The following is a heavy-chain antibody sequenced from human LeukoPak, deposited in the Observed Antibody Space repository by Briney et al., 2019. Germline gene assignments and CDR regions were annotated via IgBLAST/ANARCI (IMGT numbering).Heavy chain of an antibody. CDR1: GFTFRIYD. Sequence: GGSLRLSCAASGFTFRIYDMNWVRQAPGKGLEWVSYISSSGSTRSYADSVQGRFTISRDNAKNSLSLQMSSLRAEDTAVYYCARVAWRAFDIWGQGTMVTVPS. V-gene: IGHV3-48*03. D-gene: IGHD5-12*01. J-gene: IGHJ3*02. CDR3: ARVAWRAFDI. CDR2: ISSSGSTR.